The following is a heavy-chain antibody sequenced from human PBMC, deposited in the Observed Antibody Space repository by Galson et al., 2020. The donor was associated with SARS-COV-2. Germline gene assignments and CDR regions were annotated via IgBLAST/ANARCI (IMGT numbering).Heavy chain of an antibody. CDR2: IYHDGTT. CDR3: ARRSGFYDGRGSRYYMDV. Sequence: SETLSLTCAVSGYSIRSGFYWGWIRQPPGEGLEWIGTIYHDGTTHYNPSLKSRVTISVDTSKNQFSLKLSSVTAADTAVYYCARRSGFYDGRGSRYYMDVWGQGTTVTVSS. J-gene: IGHJ6*03. D-gene: IGHD3-22*01. V-gene: IGHV4-38-2*01. CDR1: GYSIRSGFY.